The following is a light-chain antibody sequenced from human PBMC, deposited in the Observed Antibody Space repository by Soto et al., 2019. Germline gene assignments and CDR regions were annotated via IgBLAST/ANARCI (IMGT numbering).Light chain of an antibody. V-gene: IGLV1-51*01. J-gene: IGLJ2*01. CDR3: GTWDRSLSAGV. CDR1: TSNIGNNF. CDR2: DNN. Sequence: QSVLTQPPSVSAAPGQKVTISCSGSTSNIGNNFVSLYQQLPGTAPKLLIYDNNKRPSGIPDRFSGSKSGTSASLGITGLQNGDDFDYYCGTWDRSLSAGVFGGGTKLTVL.